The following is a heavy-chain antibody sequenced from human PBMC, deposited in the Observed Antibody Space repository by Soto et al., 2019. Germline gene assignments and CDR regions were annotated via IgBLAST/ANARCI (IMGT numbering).Heavy chain of an antibody. CDR1: GYTFTGYY. CDR2: INPNSGGT. V-gene: IGHV1-2*04. J-gene: IGHJ6*02. Sequence: ASVKVSCKASGYTFTGYYMHCVRQAPGQGLEWMGWINPNSGGTNYAQKFQGWVTMTRDTSISTAYMELSRLRSDDTAVYYCARDVTIFGVVPYYYYGMDVWGQGTTVTVSS. D-gene: IGHD3-3*01. CDR3: ARDVTIFGVVPYYYYGMDV.